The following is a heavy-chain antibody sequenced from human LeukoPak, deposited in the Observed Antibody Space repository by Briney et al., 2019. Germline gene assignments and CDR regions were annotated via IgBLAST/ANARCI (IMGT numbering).Heavy chain of an antibody. J-gene: IGHJ3*02. CDR3: ARASQDYYGSGSYYRGGDAFDI. Sequence: AASVKVSCEASGGTFSNYAINWVRQAPGQGLEWMGRIIPILGIANYAQKFQGRVTITADKSTSTAYMELSSLRSEDTAVYYCARASQDYYGSGSYYRGGDAFDIWGQGTMVTVSS. CDR2: IIPILGIA. CDR1: GGTFSNYA. V-gene: IGHV1-69*04. D-gene: IGHD3-10*01.